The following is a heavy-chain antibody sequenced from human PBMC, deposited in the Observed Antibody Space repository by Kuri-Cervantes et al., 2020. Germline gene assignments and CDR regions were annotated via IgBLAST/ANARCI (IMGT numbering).Heavy chain of an antibody. CDR3: AKDEGGSYLDY. V-gene: IGHV3-30-3*01. J-gene: IGHJ4*02. Sequence: GESLKISCAASGFTFSSYAMHWVRQAPGKGLEWVAVISYDGSNKYYADSVKGRFTISRDNSKNSLYLQMNSLRTEDTALYYCAKDEGGSYLDYWGQGTLVTVSS. D-gene: IGHD1-26*01. CDR1: GFTFSSYA. CDR2: ISYDGSNK.